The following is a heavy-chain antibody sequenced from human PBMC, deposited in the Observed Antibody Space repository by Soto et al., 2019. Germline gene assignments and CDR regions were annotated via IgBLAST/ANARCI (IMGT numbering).Heavy chain of an antibody. Sequence: GGSLRLSCASSGVTFSSYAMSWVRQAPGKGLEWVSAITGSGDSTYYADSVKGRFTVSRDNSKNTLYLQMNSLRAEDTAVYYCAKVFVFTIREGFDYWGLGTLVTVSS. J-gene: IGHJ4*02. D-gene: IGHD3-3*01. V-gene: IGHV3-23*01. CDR1: GVTFSSYA. CDR2: ITGSGDST. CDR3: AKVFVFTIREGFDY.